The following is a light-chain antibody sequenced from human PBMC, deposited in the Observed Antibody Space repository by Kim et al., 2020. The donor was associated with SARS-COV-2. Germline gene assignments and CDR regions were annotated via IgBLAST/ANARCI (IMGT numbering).Light chain of an antibody. CDR2: TAS. CDR3: QKYNSAPYT. CDR1: QDIGRF. Sequence: DIQMTQSPSSLSASIGDRVTITCRASQDIGRFLAWYQQRPGQVPKLLIYTASTLHSGVPPRFSGSGSGTDFTLTISSLQPEDVATYYCQKYNSAPYTFGQGTKLEIK. V-gene: IGKV1-27*01. J-gene: IGKJ2*01.